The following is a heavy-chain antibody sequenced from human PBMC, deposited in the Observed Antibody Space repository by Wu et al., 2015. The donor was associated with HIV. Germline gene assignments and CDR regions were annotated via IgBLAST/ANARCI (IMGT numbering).Heavy chain of an antibody. Sequence: QDQLVQSGAEVKKPGSSVKISCKASGNTFNAINWLRQAPGQGLEWMGGIIPLFGTTEYAQIFQGRVTITTDESTSTAYMRLTSLRSEDTAVYYCASPRSPGFSSAWPTYFDYWGQGTLVTVSS. D-gene: IGHD6-19*01. V-gene: IGHV1-69*05. CDR2: IIPLFGTT. CDR1: GNTFNA. J-gene: IGHJ4*02. CDR3: ASPRSPGFSSAWPTYFDY.